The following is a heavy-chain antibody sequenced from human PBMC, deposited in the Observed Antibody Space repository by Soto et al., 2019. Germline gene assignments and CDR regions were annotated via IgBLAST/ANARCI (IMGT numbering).Heavy chain of an antibody. Sequence: QVQLQESGPGLVKPSQTLSLTCTVSGGSISSGNDYWSWIRQHPGKGLEWIGYIYYSGSTYYSPSRKSRVTFSVDTAKIQLSLKLSSVTAADRAVYYWSRCLSSSLQGFDPWGQGTLVSVSS. CDR3: SRCLSSSLQGFDP. CDR2: IYYSGST. V-gene: IGHV4-31*03. CDR1: GGSISSGNDY. J-gene: IGHJ5*02. D-gene: IGHD2-2*01.